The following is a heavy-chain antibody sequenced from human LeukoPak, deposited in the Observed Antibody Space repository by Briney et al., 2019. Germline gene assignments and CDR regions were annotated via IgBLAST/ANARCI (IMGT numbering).Heavy chain of an antibody. D-gene: IGHD3-10*01. V-gene: IGHV4-34*01. CDR2: INHSGTT. CDR1: GGSFSGSY. Sequence: SETLSLTCSVSGGSFSGSYWSWIGQPPGKGLEWIGEINHSGTTNYNPSLASRVTVSVDTSKNQFSLNLTSVTAADTAVYFCARGIVYGSGSYYKAYYFDSWGQGTLVTVSS. J-gene: IGHJ4*02. CDR3: ARGIVYGSGSYYKAYYFDS.